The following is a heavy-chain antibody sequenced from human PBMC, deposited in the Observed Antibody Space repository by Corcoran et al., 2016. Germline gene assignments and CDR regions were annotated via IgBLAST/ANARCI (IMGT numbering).Heavy chain of an antibody. D-gene: IGHD2-2*01. J-gene: IGHJ6*02. V-gene: IGHV1-3*01. CDR3: ARLQLGHSDYYYGMDV. CDR2: INAGNGNT. Sequence: QVQLVQSGAEVKKPGASVKVSCKASGYTFTSYAMHWVRQAPGQRLEWMGWINAGNGNTKYSQKFQGRVTITRDTSASTAYMELSSLRSEDTAVYYCARLQLGHSDYYYGMDVWGQGTTVTVSS. CDR1: GYTFTSYA.